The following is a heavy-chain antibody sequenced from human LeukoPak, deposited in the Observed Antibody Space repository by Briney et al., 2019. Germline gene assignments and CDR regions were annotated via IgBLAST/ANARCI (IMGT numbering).Heavy chain of an antibody. D-gene: IGHD3-10*01. J-gene: IGHJ3*02. V-gene: IGHV4-34*01. CDR2: INHSGST. Sequence: SETLSLTCAVYGGSFSGYYWSWIRQPPGKGLEWIGEINHSGSTNYNPSLKSRVTISVDTSKNQFSLKLTSVTAADTAVYYCASGLLWDAFDIWGQGAMVTVSS. CDR1: GGSFSGYY. CDR3: ASGLLWDAFDI.